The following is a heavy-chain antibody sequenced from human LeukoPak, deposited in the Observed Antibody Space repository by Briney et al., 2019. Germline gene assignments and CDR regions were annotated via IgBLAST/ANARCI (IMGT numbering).Heavy chain of an antibody. J-gene: IGHJ5*02. CDR2: TYSGGST. D-gene: IGHD1-1*01. CDR1: GFTVSSNY. CDR3: AKRPNWNDMSWFDP. Sequence: GGSLRLSCAASGFTVSSNYMSWVRQAPGKGLEWVSVTYSGGSTYYADSVKGRFTISRDNSKNTLYLQMNSLRAEDTAVYYCAKRPNWNDMSWFDPWGQGTLVTVSS. V-gene: IGHV3-53*01.